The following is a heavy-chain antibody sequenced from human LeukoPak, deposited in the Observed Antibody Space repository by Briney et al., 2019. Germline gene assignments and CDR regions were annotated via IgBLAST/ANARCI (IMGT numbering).Heavy chain of an antibody. J-gene: IGHJ4*02. V-gene: IGHV4-61*02. D-gene: IGHD3-10*01. CDR1: GGSISSGSYY. Sequence: SQTLSLXCTVSGGSISSGSYYWSWIRQPAGKGLEWIGRIYTSGSTNYNPSLKSRVTISVDTSKNQFSLKLSSVTAADTAVYYCARSHSGSGSYYSVGDYWGQGTLVTVSS. CDR2: IYTSGST. CDR3: ARSHSGSGSYYSVGDY.